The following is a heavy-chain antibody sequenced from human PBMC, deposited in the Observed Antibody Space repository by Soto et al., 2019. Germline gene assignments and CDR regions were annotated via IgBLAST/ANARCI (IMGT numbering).Heavy chain of an antibody. Sequence: EVQLVESGGGLAQPGGSLRLSCAASGFTLSGCAMDWVRQAPGKGLEYVSGISSNGVGTYYANSVQGRFTISRDNSKNTVYVQMGSLGPEGVAVYDCARRGCPDLYYLDLWGKGTKVTVSS. V-gene: IGHV3-64*01. CDR1: GFTLSGCA. CDR3: ARRGCPDLYYLDL. CDR2: ISSNGVGT. D-gene: IGHD3-22*01. J-gene: IGHJ6*03.